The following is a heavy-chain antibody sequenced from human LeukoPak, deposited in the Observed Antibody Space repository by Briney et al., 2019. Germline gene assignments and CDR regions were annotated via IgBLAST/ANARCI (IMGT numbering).Heavy chain of an antibody. Sequence: PWASVKVSCKASGGTFSSYAISWVRQAPGQGLEWMGWISAYNGNTNYAQKLQGRVTMTTDTSTSTAYMELRSLGSDDTAVNYCARGGTMGDYWGQGTLVTVSS. CDR3: ARGGTMGDY. D-gene: IGHD1-7*01. CDR2: ISAYNGNT. V-gene: IGHV1-18*01. CDR1: GGTFSSYA. J-gene: IGHJ4*02.